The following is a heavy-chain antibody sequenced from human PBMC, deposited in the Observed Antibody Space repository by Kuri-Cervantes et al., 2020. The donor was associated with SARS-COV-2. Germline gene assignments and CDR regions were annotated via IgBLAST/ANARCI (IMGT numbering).Heavy chain of an antibody. J-gene: IGHJ6*03. CDR3: ALGYWGSGYPRNYYYMDV. D-gene: IGHD3-22*01. CDR2: IIPIFGTA. V-gene: IGHV1-69*13. Sequence: PVKVSCKASGGTFSSYAMNWVRQAPGQGLEWMGGIIPIFGTANYAQKFQGRVTITADESTSTAYMELSSLRSEDAAVYYCALGYWGSGYPRNYYYMDVWGKGTTVTVSS. CDR1: GGTFSSYA.